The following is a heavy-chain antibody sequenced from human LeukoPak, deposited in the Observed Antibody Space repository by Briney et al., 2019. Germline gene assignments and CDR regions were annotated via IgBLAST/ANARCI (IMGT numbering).Heavy chain of an antibody. V-gene: IGHV4-59*08. D-gene: IGHD2-2*01. Sequence: SETLSLTCTVSGDSLSSHQWSWIRQPPGKGLEWIGYIYGSGSTHYNPSLNSRVTISVDTSKNQFSLKLSLVTAADTAVYYCASRHRGYQLLLRPSYFDLWGRGTLVTVSS. CDR2: IYGSGST. J-gene: IGHJ2*01. CDR3: ASRHRGYQLLLRPSYFDL. CDR1: GDSLSSHQ.